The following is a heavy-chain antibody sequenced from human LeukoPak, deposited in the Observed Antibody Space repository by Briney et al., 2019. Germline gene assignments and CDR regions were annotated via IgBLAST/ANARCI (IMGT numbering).Heavy chain of an antibody. J-gene: IGHJ4*02. CDR3: ARGGDPIIDY. Sequence: PSETLSLTCTVSGGSISSYYWSWIRRPPGKGLEWIGYIYYSGSTNYNPSLKSRVTISVDTSKNQFSLKLSSVTAADTAVYYCARGGDPIIDYWGQGTLVTVSS. CDR2: IYYSGST. D-gene: IGHD3-10*01. V-gene: IGHV4-59*01. CDR1: GGSISSYY.